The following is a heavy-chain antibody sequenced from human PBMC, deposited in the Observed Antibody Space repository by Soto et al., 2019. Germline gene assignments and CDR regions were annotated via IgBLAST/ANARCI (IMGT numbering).Heavy chain of an antibody. CDR1: GFIFRTYA. V-gene: IGHV3-23*01. J-gene: IGHJ4*02. CDR3: AKDLRPDGRYDLDY. Sequence: EVQLLESGGGLAQPGGSLRLSCAASGFIFRTYAMNWVRQAPGTGLEWVSVMVGDGSSSDYADSVRGRFTISRDNSKNTLYLQMNNLRAEDTAVYYCAKDLRPDGRYDLDYWGQGTLVTVSS. D-gene: IGHD1-26*01. CDR2: MVGDGSSS.